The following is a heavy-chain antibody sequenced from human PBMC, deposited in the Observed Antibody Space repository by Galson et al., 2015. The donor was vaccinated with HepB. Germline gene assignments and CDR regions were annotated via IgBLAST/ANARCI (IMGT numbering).Heavy chain of an antibody. D-gene: IGHD6-19*01. Sequence: SLRLSCAASGFTFSDYYMSWIRQAPGKGLEWVSYISSSSTYTNYVDSVKGRFTISRDNAKNSLYLQMNSLRAEDTAVYYCARHYFSAWPDTPLDYWGQGTLVTVSS. J-gene: IGHJ4*02. CDR3: ARHYFSAWPDTPLDY. CDR2: ISSSSTYT. CDR1: GFTFSDYY. V-gene: IGHV3-11*03.